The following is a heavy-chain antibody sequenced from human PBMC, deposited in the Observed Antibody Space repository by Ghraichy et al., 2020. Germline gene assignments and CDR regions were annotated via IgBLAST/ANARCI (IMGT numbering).Heavy chain of an antibody. Sequence: GGSLRLSCAASGFTFSNAWMSWVRQAPGKGLEWVGRIKSKTDGGTTDYAAPVKGRFTISRDDSKNTLYLQMNSLKTEDTAVYYCTTEYYDFWSGQEFDYWGQGTLVTVSS. V-gene: IGHV3-15*01. CDR1: GFTFSNAW. D-gene: IGHD3-3*01. J-gene: IGHJ4*02. CDR3: TTEYYDFWSGQEFDY. CDR2: IKSKTDGGTT.